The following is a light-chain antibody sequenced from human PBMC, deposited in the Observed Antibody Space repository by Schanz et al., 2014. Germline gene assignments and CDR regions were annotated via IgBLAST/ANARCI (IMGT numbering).Light chain of an antibody. J-gene: IGLJ3*02. CDR3: SSYTSSDTWV. V-gene: IGLV2-14*03. Sequence: QSALTQPASVSGSPGQSITISCTGTSSDIGNYDYVSWYRQHPGKAPKLIIYDVGDRPSGVSNRFSGSKSGNTASLTISGLQAEDEADYYCSSYTSSDTWVFGGGTKLTVL. CDR2: DVG. CDR1: SSDIGNYDY.